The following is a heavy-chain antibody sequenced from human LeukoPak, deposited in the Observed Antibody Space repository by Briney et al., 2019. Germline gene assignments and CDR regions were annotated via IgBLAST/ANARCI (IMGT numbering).Heavy chain of an antibody. CDR1: SGSISSGGYS. CDR2: IYYSGST. CDR3: AREKRTLRTANFDY. D-gene: IGHD4-17*01. V-gene: IGHV4-61*08. J-gene: IGHJ4*02. Sequence: SETLSLTCAVSSGSISSGGYSWSWIRQPPGKGLEWIGNIYYSGSTNYNPSLKSRVTISVDTSKNQFSLKLSSVTAADTAVYYCAREKRTLRTANFDYWGQGTLVTVSS.